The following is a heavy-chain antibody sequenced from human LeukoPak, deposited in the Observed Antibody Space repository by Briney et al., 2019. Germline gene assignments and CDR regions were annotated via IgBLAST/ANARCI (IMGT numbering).Heavy chain of an antibody. V-gene: IGHV4-4*07. J-gene: IGHJ4*02. D-gene: IGHD2-2*01. CDR1: GGSISSYY. Sequence: SETLSLTCTDSGGSISSYYWSWIRQPAGKGLEWIGRIYTSGSTNYNPSLKSRVTMSVDTSKNQFSLKLSSVTAADTAVYYCARDRVVYCSSTSCSYYFDYWGQGTLVTVSS. CDR3: ARDRVVYCSSTSCSYYFDY. CDR2: IYTSGST.